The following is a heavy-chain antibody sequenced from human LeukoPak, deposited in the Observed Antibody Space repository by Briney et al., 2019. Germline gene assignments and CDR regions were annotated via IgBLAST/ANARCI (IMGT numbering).Heavy chain of an antibody. CDR3: ARGGGLDV. CDR1: GFTFTSYS. V-gene: IGHV3-7*03. D-gene: IGHD3-16*01. CDR2: INHNGNVN. J-gene: IGHJ6*02. Sequence: GGSLRLSCAASGFTFTSYSMSWVRQAPGKGLEWVASINHNGNVNYYVDSVKGRFTISRDNAKNSLYLQMSNLRAEDTAVYFCARGGGLDVWGQGATVTVSS.